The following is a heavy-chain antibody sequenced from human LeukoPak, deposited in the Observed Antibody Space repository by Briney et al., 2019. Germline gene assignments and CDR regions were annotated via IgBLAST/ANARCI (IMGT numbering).Heavy chain of an antibody. J-gene: IGHJ4*02. Sequence: ETLSLTCTVSGVSISSSNSYWGWIRQPPGKGLEWVSAISGSGGSTYYADSVKGRFTISRDNSKNTLYLQMNSLRAEDTAVYYCAKGSGDSSGPIDYWGQGTLVTVSS. CDR1: GVSISSSNSY. D-gene: IGHD3-22*01. CDR3: AKGSGDSSGPIDY. V-gene: IGHV3-23*01. CDR2: ISGSGGST.